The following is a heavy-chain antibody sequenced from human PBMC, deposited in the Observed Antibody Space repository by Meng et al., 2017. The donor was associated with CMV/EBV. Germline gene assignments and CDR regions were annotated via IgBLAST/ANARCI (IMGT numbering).Heavy chain of an antibody. V-gene: IGHV3-21*01. CDR3: ARSTRGLAAAGDGY. D-gene: IGHD6-13*01. CDR2: ISSSSYI. Sequence: GESLKISCAASGFTFSSYSMNWVRQAPGKGLEWVSSISSSSYIYYADSVKGRFTISRDNAKNSLYLQMNSLRAEDTAVYYCARSTRGLAAAGDGYWGQGTLVTVSS. CDR1: GFTFSSYS. J-gene: IGHJ4*02.